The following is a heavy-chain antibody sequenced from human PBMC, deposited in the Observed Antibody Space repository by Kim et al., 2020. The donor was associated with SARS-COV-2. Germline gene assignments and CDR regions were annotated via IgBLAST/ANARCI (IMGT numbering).Heavy chain of an antibody. D-gene: IGHD2-21*01. CDR1: GFTFSDHY. V-gene: IGHV3-72*01. CDR2: IRNNANSFAT. CDR3: ATSCGVPNCARGHFEY. J-gene: IGHJ4*02. Sequence: GGSLRLSCVASGFTFSDHYMDWVRQVPGKGLEWIGRIRNNANSFATEYAASVKGRFTISRDDSKKSVYLQMNSLTTEDTAVYFCATSCGVPNCARGHFEYWGQGTLVTVSS.